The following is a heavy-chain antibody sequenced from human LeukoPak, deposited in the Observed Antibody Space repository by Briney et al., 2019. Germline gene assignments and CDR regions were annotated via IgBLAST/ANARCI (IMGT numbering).Heavy chain of an antibody. CDR1: GFTFSSYW. D-gene: IGHD2-2*01. CDR3: ASQYQLRRDAFDI. Sequence: GGSLRLSCAASGFTFSSYWMSWVRQAPGKGLEWVANIKQDGSEKYYVDSVKGRFTISRDNAKNSLYLQMNSRRAEDTAVYYCASQYQLRRDAFDIWGQGTMVTVSS. CDR2: IKQDGSEK. J-gene: IGHJ3*02. V-gene: IGHV3-7*01.